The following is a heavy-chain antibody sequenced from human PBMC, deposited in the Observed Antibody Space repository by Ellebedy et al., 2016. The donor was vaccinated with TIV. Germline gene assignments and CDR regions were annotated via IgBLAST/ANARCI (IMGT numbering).Heavy chain of an antibody. CDR2: FSYSGSS. CDR3: ARVGGDRSGYYLRD. V-gene: IGHV4-39*01. Sequence: SETLSLTCIVSGGSISSSTSYWGWIRQPPGTGLEWIGSFSYSGSSYYNPSLKSRVTVSVDTSKNQFSLKLSSVTAAATALYYCARVGGDRSGYYLRDWGQGTLVTVSS. D-gene: IGHD3-3*01. CDR1: GGSISSSTSY. J-gene: IGHJ4*02.